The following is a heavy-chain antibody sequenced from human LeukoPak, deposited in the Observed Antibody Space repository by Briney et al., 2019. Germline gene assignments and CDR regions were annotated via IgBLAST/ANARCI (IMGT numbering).Heavy chain of an antibody. CDR3: ATDAATVTTIGTFDY. Sequence: GASLKVSCKVSGYTLTELSMHWVRQAPGKGLEWMGSFDPEDGETIYAQKFQGRVTMTEDTSTDTAYMELSSLRSEDTAVYYCATDAATVTTIGTFDYWGQGTLVTVSS. CDR1: GYTLTELS. J-gene: IGHJ4*02. V-gene: IGHV1-24*01. D-gene: IGHD4-17*01. CDR2: FDPEDGET.